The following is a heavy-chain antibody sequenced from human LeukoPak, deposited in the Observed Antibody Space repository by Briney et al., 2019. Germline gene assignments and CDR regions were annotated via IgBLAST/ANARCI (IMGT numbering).Heavy chain of an antibody. Sequence: ASVKVSCKASGYTFTSNYIHWVRQAPGQGLEWMGMIYPRDGSTSYAQKFQGRVTVTRDTSTSTVHMELSSLRSEDTAVYYCAREGDGYNFEYWGQGTLVTVSS. D-gene: IGHD5-24*01. J-gene: IGHJ4*02. CDR2: IYPRDGST. CDR3: AREGDGYNFEY. V-gene: IGHV1-46*01. CDR1: GYTFTSNY.